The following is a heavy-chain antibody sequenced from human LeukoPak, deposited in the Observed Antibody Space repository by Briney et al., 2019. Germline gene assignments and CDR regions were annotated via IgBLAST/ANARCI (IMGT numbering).Heavy chain of an antibody. J-gene: IGHJ4*02. Sequence: GGSLRLSCAASGFTFSTYSMNWVRQAPGKGPEWVSYISGSGNIIYYTDSVKGRFTISRDNAENSLYLQMNSLRAEDTAVYYCAKDRRAVAPAGTIDYWGQGTLVTVSS. V-gene: IGHV3-48*04. CDR1: GFTFSTYS. CDR2: ISGSGNII. D-gene: IGHD6-19*01. CDR3: AKDRRAVAPAGTIDY.